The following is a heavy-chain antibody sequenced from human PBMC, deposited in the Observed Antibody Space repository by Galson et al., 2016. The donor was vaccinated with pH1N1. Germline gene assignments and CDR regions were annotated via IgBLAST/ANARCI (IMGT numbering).Heavy chain of an antibody. CDR2: VHMTGGI. Sequence: ETLSLTCSVSGASMKSYYWSWIRHPAEKTLEWIGRVHMTGGITYNPSLKSRVTMSVDTSKNQLSLKLSSVTAADTAVYYCARETLGVAGLDHWGQGTLVTVSS. CDR3: ARETLGVAGLDH. CDR1: GASMKSYY. J-gene: IGHJ4*02. V-gene: IGHV4-4*07. D-gene: IGHD6-19*01.